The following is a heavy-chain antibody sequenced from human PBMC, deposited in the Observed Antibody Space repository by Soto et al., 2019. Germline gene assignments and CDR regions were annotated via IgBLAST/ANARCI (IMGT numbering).Heavy chain of an antibody. CDR3: AREWDREVVFDY. J-gene: IGHJ4*02. V-gene: IGHV3-30-3*01. Sequence: GGSLRLSCAASGFTFSSYAMHWVRQAPGKGLEWVAVISYDGSNKYYADSVKGRFTISRDNSKNTLYLQMNSLRAEDTAVYYCAREWDREVVFDYWGQGTLVTVSS. CDR1: GFTFSSYA. D-gene: IGHD1-26*01. CDR2: ISYDGSNK.